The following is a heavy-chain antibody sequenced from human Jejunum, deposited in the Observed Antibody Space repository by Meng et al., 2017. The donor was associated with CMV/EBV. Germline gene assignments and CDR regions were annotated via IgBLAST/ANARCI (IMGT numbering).Heavy chain of an antibody. CDR1: GFTFHTYA. D-gene: IGHD6-19*01. CDR2: ISGTGGTT. J-gene: IGHJ4*02. CDR3: ARGDSSTSWLVFDY. Sequence: GFTFHTYAMPWVRQAPGKGLEWVSTISGTGGTTYYADSVKGRFTISRDDSRNTLYLQMNSLRVEDTAVFYCARGDSSTSWLVFDYWGLGTLVTVSS. V-gene: IGHV3-23*01.